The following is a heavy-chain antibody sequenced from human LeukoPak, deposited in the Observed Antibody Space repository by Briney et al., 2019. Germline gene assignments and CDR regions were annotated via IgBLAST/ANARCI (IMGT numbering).Heavy chain of an antibody. CDR3: ARGLGYSSGRYFTRNTHYYYYYMDV. V-gene: IGHV4-34*01. CDR2: INHSGST. Sequence: PSETLSLTCAVYGGSFSGYYWSWIRQPPGKGLEWIGEINHSGSTNYNPSLKSRVTISVDTSKNQFSLKLSSVTAADTAVYYCARGLGYSSGRYFTRNTHYYYYYMDVWGKGTTVTVSS. J-gene: IGHJ6*03. CDR1: GGSFSGYY. D-gene: IGHD6-19*01.